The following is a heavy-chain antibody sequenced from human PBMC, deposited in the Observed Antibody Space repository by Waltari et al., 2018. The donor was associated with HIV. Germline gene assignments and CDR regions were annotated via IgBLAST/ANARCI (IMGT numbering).Heavy chain of an antibody. CDR3: ARGCGGDCYFDD. J-gene: IGHJ4*02. CDR1: GGSLSGSY. Sequence: QVQLQQWGAGLLKPSETLSLTCAVYGGSLSGSYWCWIRQPPGKGLEWIGEINHSGSTNYNPSLKSRVTIAVDTSKNQFSLKLNCVTAADTAVYYCARGCGGDCYFDDWGQGTLVTVSS. D-gene: IGHD2-21*02. CDR2: INHSGST. V-gene: IGHV4-34*01.